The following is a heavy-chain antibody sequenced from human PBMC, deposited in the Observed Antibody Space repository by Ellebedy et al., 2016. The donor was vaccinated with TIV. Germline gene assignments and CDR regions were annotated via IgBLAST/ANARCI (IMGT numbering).Heavy chain of an antibody. Sequence: GESLKISCATSGFTFSTYWMAWVRQAPGKGLEWVANIKEDGSQTYYVGSVKGRFTISRDNAKNSLYLQMNSLRADDTAVYSCATDRGYFTFDYWGQGSLITVSS. CDR1: GFTFSTYW. V-gene: IGHV3-7*03. J-gene: IGHJ4*02. CDR2: IKEDGSQT. CDR3: ATDRGYFTFDY. D-gene: IGHD3-9*01.